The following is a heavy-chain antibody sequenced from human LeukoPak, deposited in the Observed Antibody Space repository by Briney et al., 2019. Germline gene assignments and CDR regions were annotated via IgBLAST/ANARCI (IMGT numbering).Heavy chain of an antibody. D-gene: IGHD3-10*01. J-gene: IGHJ2*01. CDR2: IYYSGST. V-gene: IGHV4-31*03. Sequence: PSETLSLTCTVSGGSISSGGYYWSWIRQHPGKGLEWIGYIYYSGSTYYNPSLKSRVTISVDTSKNQFSLKLSSVTAADTAVYYCASLEWFGELLYPNWYFDLWGRGTLVTVSP. CDR1: GGSISSGGYY. CDR3: ASLEWFGELLYPNWYFDL.